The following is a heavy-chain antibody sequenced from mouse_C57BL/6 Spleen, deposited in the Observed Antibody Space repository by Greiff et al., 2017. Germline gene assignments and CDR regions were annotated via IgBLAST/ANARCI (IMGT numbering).Heavy chain of an antibody. D-gene: IGHD3-2*02. J-gene: IGHJ2*01. Sequence: QVQLQQSGPELVKPGASVKISCKASGYAFSSSWMNWVKQRPGKGLEWIGRIYPGDGDTNYNGKFKGKATLTADKSSSTAYMQLSSLTSEDSAVYFCAREGLRLPLFDYWGQGTTLTVSS. V-gene: IGHV1-82*01. CDR2: IYPGDGDT. CDR3: AREGLRLPLFDY. CDR1: GYAFSSSW.